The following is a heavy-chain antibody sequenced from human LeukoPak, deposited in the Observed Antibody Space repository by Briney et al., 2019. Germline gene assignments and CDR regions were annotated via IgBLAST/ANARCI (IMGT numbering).Heavy chain of an antibody. V-gene: IGHV3-33*05. CDR2: VSYDGSNK. J-gene: IGHJ4*02. D-gene: IGHD3-22*01. CDR1: GFTFSSYG. CDR3: ARDTLPLGRGYYYNFDY. Sequence: PGRSLRLSCAASGFTFSSYGMHLVRQAPGKGLEWVAVVSYDGSNKDYADSVKGRFTISRDNSKNTLFLQVNSLTVEDTAVYYCARDTLPLGRGYYYNFDYWGQGTLVTVSS.